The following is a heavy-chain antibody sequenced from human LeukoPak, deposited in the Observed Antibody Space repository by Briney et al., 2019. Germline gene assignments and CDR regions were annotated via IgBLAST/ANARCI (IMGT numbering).Heavy chain of an antibody. Sequence: GGSLRLSCAASGFSVSSNYLSWVRQAPGKGLEWVSVLYGTGKTYYADSVKGRFTISRDNSKNTLYLQMNSLRAKDTAVYYCAKDRVTTGVHYWGQGTLVTVSS. CDR2: LYGTGKT. D-gene: IGHD4-23*01. J-gene: IGHJ4*02. V-gene: IGHV3-53*01. CDR3: AKDRVTTGVHY. CDR1: GFSVSSNY.